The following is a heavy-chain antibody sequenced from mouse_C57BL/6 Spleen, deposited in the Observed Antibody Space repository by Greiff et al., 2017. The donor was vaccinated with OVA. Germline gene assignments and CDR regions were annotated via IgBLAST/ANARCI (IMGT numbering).Heavy chain of an antibody. J-gene: IGHJ4*01. CDR2: ISSGSSTI. CDR1: GFTFSDYG. CDR3: ASPLRGYYAMDY. Sequence: EVHLVESGGGLVKPGGSLKLSCAASGFTFSDYGMHWVRQAPEKGLEWVAYISSGSSTIYYADTVKGRFTISRDNAKNTLFLQMTSLRSEDTAMYYCASPLRGYYAMDYWGQGTSVTVSS. V-gene: IGHV5-17*01. D-gene: IGHD1-1*01.